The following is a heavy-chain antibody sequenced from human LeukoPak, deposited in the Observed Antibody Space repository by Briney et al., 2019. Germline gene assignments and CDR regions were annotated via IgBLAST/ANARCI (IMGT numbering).Heavy chain of an antibody. V-gene: IGHV3-33*01. D-gene: IGHD3-10*01. Sequence: GGSLRLSCAASGFTFSSYGMHWVRQAPGKGLEWVAVIWYDGSNKYYGDSVKGRFTISRDNPKNTLSLQMNSLRVEDTAVYYCARDDDGSGNCLDSWGQGTLVTVST. CDR1: GFTFSSYG. CDR3: ARDDDGSGNCLDS. J-gene: IGHJ4*02. CDR2: IWYDGSNK.